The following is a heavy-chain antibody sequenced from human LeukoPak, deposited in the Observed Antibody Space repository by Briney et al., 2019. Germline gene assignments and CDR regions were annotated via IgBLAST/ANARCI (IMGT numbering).Heavy chain of an antibody. V-gene: IGHV3-33*01. CDR2: IWYDGSNK. CDR1: GFTFSSYG. J-gene: IGHJ6*04. CDR3: AREDIVVVPAAMDYYYYYGMDV. D-gene: IGHD2-2*01. Sequence: GGSLRLSCAASGFTFSSYGMHWVRQAPVKGLEWVAVIWYDGSNKYYADSVKGRFTISRDNSKNTLYLQMNSLRAEETAVYYCAREDIVVVPAAMDYYYYYGMDVWGKGTTVTVSS.